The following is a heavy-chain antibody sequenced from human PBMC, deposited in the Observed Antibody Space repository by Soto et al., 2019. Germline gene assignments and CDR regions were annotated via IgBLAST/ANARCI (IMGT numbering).Heavy chain of an antibody. CDR2: ISGGGDAT. Sequence: EVQLLESGGGLVQPGGSLRLSCAASGFTFISYAMNWVRQAPGKGPQWVSAISGGGDATFYADSVKGRFTISRDNSRNTVTLQMNSLGADDTAVYYCARKVPGSTTRPDYWYFDLWGRGTLVTVSS. J-gene: IGHJ2*01. D-gene: IGHD3-10*01. CDR1: GFTFISYA. CDR3: ARKVPGSTTRPDYWYFDL. V-gene: IGHV3-23*01.